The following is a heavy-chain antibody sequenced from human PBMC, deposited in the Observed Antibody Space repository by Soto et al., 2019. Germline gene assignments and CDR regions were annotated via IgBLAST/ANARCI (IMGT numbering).Heavy chain of an antibody. Sequence: QVQLVQSGAEVKKPGSSVKVSCKASGGTFSSYAISWVRQAPGQGLEWMGGIIPIFGTANYAQKFQGRVTITADESTSTAYMELSSLRSEDTAVYYCAKKGDFWSGRYYYYYGMDVWGQGTTVTVSS. V-gene: IGHV1-69*01. J-gene: IGHJ6*02. CDR3: AKKGDFWSGRYYYYYGMDV. CDR2: IIPIFGTA. D-gene: IGHD3-3*01. CDR1: GGTFSSYA.